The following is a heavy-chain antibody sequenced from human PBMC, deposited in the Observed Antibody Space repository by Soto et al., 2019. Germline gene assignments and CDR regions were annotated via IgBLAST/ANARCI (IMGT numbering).Heavy chain of an antibody. CDR2: IYWDDDK. CDR1: GFSLSTSGVG. J-gene: IGHJ4*02. Sequence: SGPTLVNPTQTLTLTCTFSGFSLSTSGVGVGWIRQPPGKALEWLALIYWDDDKRYSPSLKSRLTITKDTSKNQVVLTMTNMDPVDTATYYCTHCREKDSSGYTIDYWGQGTLVTVSS. V-gene: IGHV2-5*02. CDR3: THCREKDSSGYTIDY. D-gene: IGHD3-22*01.